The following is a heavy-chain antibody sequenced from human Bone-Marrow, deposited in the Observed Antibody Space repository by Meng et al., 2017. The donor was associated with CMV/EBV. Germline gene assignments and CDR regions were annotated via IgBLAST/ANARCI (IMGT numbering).Heavy chain of an antibody. CDR1: GGSISSYY. CDR2: IYYSGST. Sequence: SETLSLTCTVSGGSISSYYWSWIRQPPGKGLEWIGYIYYSGSTNYNPSLKSRVTISVDTSKNQFSLKLSSVTAADTAVYYCASVGSYWAFDIWGQGTMVTVSS. D-gene: IGHD1-26*01. J-gene: IGHJ3*02. V-gene: IGHV4-59*01. CDR3: ASVGSYWAFDI.